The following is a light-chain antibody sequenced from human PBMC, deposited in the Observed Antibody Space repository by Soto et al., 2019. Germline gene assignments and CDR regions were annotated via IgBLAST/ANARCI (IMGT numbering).Light chain of an antibody. CDR2: GAS. CDR1: QSVSSNY. CDR3: QQYDTSPWT. J-gene: IGKJ1*01. Sequence: EVVLTQSPGTLSLSAGERATLSCRASQSVSSNYLAWFQQKPGQSPRLLIYGASNRASGISDRFSGSGSGTDFTLTIYRLEPEDFAVYYCQQYDTSPWTFGQGNKVES. V-gene: IGKV3-20*01.